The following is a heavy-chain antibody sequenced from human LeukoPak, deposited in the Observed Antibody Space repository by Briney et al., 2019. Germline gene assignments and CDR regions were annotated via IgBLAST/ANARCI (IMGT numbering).Heavy chain of an antibody. D-gene: IGHD3-22*01. CDR3: ARGRTSYYDSHDAFDV. Sequence: PAGSLRLSCAAAGFTFSTYRIAWVRQAPGEGLEWVSSISRSSNYIYYGDSVKGRFTVSRDNAKNSVYLQMNSLRAEDTAMYYCARGRTSYYDSHDAFDVWGQGTLVTVSS. V-gene: IGHV3-21*01. J-gene: IGHJ3*01. CDR1: GFTFSTYR. CDR2: ISRSSNYI.